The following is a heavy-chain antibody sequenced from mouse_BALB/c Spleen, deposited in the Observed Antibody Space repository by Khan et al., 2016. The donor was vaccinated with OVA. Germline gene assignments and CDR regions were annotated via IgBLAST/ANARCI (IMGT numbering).Heavy chain of an antibody. V-gene: IGHV9-3-1*01. Sequence: VQLVESGPELKKPGETVKISCTASGYTFTNYGMNWVKQAPGKGLKWMGWINTSTGQPTYPDEFKGRFAFSLETSASTAYLQINNLNNEDTATYFCARSNSYWYFDVWGAGTTVIVSS. CDR3: ARSNSYWYFDV. CDR2: INTSTGQP. CDR1: GYTFTNYG. D-gene: IGHD4-1*02. J-gene: IGHJ1*01.